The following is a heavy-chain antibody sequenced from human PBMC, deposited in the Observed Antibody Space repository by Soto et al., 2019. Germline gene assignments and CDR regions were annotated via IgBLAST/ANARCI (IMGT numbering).Heavy chain of an antibody. D-gene: IGHD6-19*01. CDR3: AREKAVALNY. V-gene: IGHV3-48*01. J-gene: IGHJ4*02. CDR1: GFTFRTYS. Sequence: GGSLRRSCAASGFTFRTYSMNWVRQAPGKGREWVSYISSSSSTIYDADSVKGRFTISRDNARNSLYLQMSSLRAEDTAVYYCAREKAVALNYWGQGTMVTVSS. CDR2: ISSSSSTI.